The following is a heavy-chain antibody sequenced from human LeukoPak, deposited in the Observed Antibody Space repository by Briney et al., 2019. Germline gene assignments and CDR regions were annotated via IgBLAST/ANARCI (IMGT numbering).Heavy chain of an antibody. CDR1: GYTFTSYA. CDR3: ARDGDSAAGNVGNY. CDR2: INAGNSNT. J-gene: IGHJ4*02. V-gene: IGHV1-3*01. Sequence: ASVKVSCKASGYTFTSYAMHWVRQAPGQRLEWMGWINAGNSNTKYSQKFQGRVTITRDTSASTAYVELSSLRSEDTAVYYCARDGDSAAGNVGNYWGQGTLVTVSS. D-gene: IGHD6-13*01.